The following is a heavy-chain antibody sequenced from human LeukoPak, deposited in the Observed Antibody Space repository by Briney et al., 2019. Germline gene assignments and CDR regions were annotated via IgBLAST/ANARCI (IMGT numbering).Heavy chain of an antibody. J-gene: IGHJ4*02. Sequence: PGGSLRLSCAASGFTFSSYAMSWVRQAPGKGLEWVSAISGSGGNTYYADSVKGRFTISRDNSKNTLYLQMNSLRAEDTAVYYCAKGDSYYYDSSGYHTRPRGFDYWGQGTLVTVSS. V-gene: IGHV3-23*01. D-gene: IGHD3-22*01. CDR2: ISGSGGNT. CDR3: AKGDSYYYDSSGYHTRPRGFDY. CDR1: GFTFSSYA.